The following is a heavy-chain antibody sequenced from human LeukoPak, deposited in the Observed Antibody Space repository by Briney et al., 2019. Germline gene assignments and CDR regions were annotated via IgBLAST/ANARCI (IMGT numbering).Heavy chain of an antibody. D-gene: IGHD6-25*01. CDR2: ISGRDGST. Sequence: GGSLRLSCAASGFTFSSYAMSWVRQAPGKGLEWVSSISGRDGSTYNADSVKGRFTISRDNSKNTLYLQMNSLRAEDTAVYYCTKRPFSGYFDYWGQGTLVTVSS. V-gene: IGHV3-23*01. CDR1: GFTFSSYA. J-gene: IGHJ4*02. CDR3: TKRPFSGYFDY.